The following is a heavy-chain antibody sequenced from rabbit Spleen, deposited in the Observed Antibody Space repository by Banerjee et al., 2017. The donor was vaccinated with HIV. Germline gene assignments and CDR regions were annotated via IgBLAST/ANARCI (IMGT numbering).Heavy chain of an antibody. D-gene: IGHD6-1*01. Sequence: QSLEESGGDLVKPGASLTLTCIASGVSFSGDSYMCWVRQAPGKGLEWIACIDTGSSGFTYFASWAKGRFTISKTSSTTVTLQMTSLTVADTATYFCARLFAYAGYAGFGYATLDYFDLWGPGTLVTVS. V-gene: IGHV1S40*01. CDR2: IDTGSSGFT. J-gene: IGHJ4*01. CDR3: ARLFAYAGYAGFGYATLDYFDL. CDR1: GVSFSGDSY.